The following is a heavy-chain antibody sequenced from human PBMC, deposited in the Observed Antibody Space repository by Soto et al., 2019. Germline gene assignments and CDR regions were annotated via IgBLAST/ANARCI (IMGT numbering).Heavy chain of an antibody. Sequence: QMQLVQSGPEVQKPGTSVKVSCKASGFTFTASAVQWVRQARGQHLEWIGWIVIGSGKTNYAENFRERVTITRDTSTSAAYMGLTGLRAEDTALYYWGGGGSAKLLYYPSYYYYGMDVWGQGTTVTVSS. CDR1: GFTFTASA. CDR3: GGGGSAKLLYYPSYYYYGMDV. CDR2: IVIGSGKT. D-gene: IGHD3-22*01. V-gene: IGHV1-58*01. J-gene: IGHJ6*02.